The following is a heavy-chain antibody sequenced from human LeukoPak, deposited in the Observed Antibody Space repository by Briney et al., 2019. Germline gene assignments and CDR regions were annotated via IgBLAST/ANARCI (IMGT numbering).Heavy chain of an antibody. CDR1: EFTFNSHW. Sequence: GGSLRLSCAASEFTFNSHWMHWVRQVPGKGLMWVSRINTDGSNIDYADSVKGRFFVSRDNGKNTLYLQMNSLRAEDSAVYFCVRERTYISTLDDWGQGTQVTVSS. J-gene: IGHJ4*02. CDR2: INTDGSNI. CDR3: VRERTYISTLDD. V-gene: IGHV3-74*01. D-gene: IGHD1-14*01.